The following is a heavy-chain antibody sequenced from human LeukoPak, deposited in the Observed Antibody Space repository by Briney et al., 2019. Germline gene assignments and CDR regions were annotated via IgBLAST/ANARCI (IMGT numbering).Heavy chain of an antibody. V-gene: IGHV3-49*04. Sequence: GGSLRLSCTASGFTFGDYAMSWVRQAPGKGLEWVGFIRSKAYGGTTEYAASVKGRFTISRDDSKSIAYLQMNSLKTEDTAVYYCTREPEPSYIVVVVAATQEHYYYHHGMDVWGQGTTVTVSS. CDR3: TREPEPSYIVVVVAATQEHYYYHHGMDV. CDR2: IRSKAYGGTT. D-gene: IGHD2-15*01. J-gene: IGHJ6*02. CDR1: GFTFGDYA.